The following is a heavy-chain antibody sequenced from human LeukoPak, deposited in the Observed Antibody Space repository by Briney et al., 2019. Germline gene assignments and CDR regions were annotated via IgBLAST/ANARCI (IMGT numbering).Heavy chain of an antibody. CDR1: GGSVSSGSHH. CDR3: ARGGIDRGKDLPARY. V-gene: IGHV4-61*01. D-gene: IGHD5-12*01. J-gene: IGHJ4*02. CDR2: IYHNGRT. Sequence: SETLSLTCTVSGGSVSSGSHHWSWIRQPVGKRLEWIGQIYHNGRTNYNPSLKSRVTISVDTSKNQISMKLTSVTAADTAIYYCARGGIDRGKDLPARYWGQGTLVSVSS.